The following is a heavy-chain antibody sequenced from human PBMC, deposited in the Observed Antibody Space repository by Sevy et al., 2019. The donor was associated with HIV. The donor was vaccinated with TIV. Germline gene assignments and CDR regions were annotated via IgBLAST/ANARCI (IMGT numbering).Heavy chain of an antibody. Sequence: GGSLRLSCAASGFTFSSYAMSWVRQAPGKGLEWVSDISGSGGSTYYADSVKGRFTISRDNSKNTLYLQMNSLRAEDTAVYYCAKVSGSGSYYHYYYYYGMDVWGQGTTVTVSS. V-gene: IGHV3-23*01. J-gene: IGHJ6*02. CDR1: GFTFSSYA. CDR2: ISGSGGST. CDR3: AKVSGSGSYYHYYYYYGMDV. D-gene: IGHD3-10*01.